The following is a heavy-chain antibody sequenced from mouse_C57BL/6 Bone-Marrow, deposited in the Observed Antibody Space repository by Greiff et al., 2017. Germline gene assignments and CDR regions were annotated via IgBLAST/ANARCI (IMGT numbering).Heavy chain of an antibody. V-gene: IGHV1-53*01. CDR3: ARSQSYNYAMDY. D-gene: IGHD1-1*01. CDR2: INPSNGGT. CDR1: GYTFTSYW. Sequence: QVQLKQPGTELVKPGASVKLSCKASGYTFTSYWMHWVKQRPGQGLEWIGNINPSNGGTNYNEKFKSKATLTVDKSSSTAYMQLSSLTSEDSAVYYCARSQSYNYAMDYWGQGTSVTVSS. J-gene: IGHJ4*01.